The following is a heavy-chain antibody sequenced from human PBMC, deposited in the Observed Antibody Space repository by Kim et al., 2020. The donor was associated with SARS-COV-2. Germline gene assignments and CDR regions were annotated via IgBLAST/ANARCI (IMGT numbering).Heavy chain of an antibody. CDR2: IHYSGST. CDR1: GGSISSSSHY. CDR3: ARLFDY. J-gene: IGHJ4*02. V-gene: IGHV4-39*02. Sequence: SETLSLTCTVSGGSISSSSHYWGWIRQPPGKGLECIGSIHYSGSTYYNPSLKSRVTISVDTSKNHFSLRLTSVTAADTAVYYCARLFDYWGEGTLVTVSS.